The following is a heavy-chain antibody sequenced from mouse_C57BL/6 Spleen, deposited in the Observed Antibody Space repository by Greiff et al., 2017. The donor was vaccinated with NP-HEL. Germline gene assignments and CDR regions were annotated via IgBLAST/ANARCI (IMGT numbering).Heavy chain of an antibody. CDR1: GYTFTSYW. CDR2: IYPGSGST. J-gene: IGHJ4*01. Sequence: VQLQQPGAELVKPGASVKMSCKASGYTFTSYWITWVKPRPGQGLEWIGDIYPGSGSTNYNEKFKSKATLTVDTSSSTAYMQLSSLTSEDSAVYYCARGRPGYAMDYWGQGTSVTVSS. CDR3: ARGRPGYAMDY. V-gene: IGHV1-55*01.